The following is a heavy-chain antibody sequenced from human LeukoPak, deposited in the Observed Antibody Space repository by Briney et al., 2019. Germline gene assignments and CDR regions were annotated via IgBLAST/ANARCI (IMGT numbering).Heavy chain of an antibody. CDR2: VYSSGST. J-gene: IGHJ5*02. V-gene: IGHV4-59*10. Sequence: PSETLSLTCAVYGGSFSSYYWSWIRQPAGKGLEWIGRVYSSGSTDYNPSLKSRLSISVDTSKIQFSLRLSSVTVADTAVYYCARTPLRGATFFTSYPNWFDTWGQGTLVTVSS. CDR3: ARTPLRGATFFTSYPNWFDT. D-gene: IGHD3-10*01. CDR1: GGSFSSYY.